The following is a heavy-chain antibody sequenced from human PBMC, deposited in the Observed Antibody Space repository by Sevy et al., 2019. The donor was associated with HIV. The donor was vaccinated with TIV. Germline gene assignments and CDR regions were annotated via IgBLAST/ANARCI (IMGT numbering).Heavy chain of an antibody. D-gene: IGHD3-10*01. J-gene: IGHJ5*02. CDR1: GFTFSSYA. V-gene: IGHV3-30-3*01. CDR3: ARDRISGGGFDP. Sequence: GGSLRLSCAASGFTFSSYAMHWVRQAPGKGLEWVAVISYDGSNKYYADSVKGRFTISRDNSKNTLYLQMNSLRAEDTGVYYCARDRISGGGFDPWGQGTLVTVSS. CDR2: ISYDGSNK.